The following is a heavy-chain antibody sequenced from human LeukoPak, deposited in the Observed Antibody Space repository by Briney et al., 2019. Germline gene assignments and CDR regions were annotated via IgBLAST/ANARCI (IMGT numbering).Heavy chain of an antibody. Sequence: ASVKVSCKASGGTFSSYAISWVRQAPGQGLEWMGGIIPIFGTANNAQKFQGRVTITADESTSTDYMELSSLRSEDTAVYYCARELSYCSGGSCYFDYWGQGTLVTVSS. CDR3: ARELSYCSGGSCYFDY. J-gene: IGHJ4*02. CDR1: GGTFSSYA. CDR2: IIPIFGTA. D-gene: IGHD2-15*01. V-gene: IGHV1-69*13.